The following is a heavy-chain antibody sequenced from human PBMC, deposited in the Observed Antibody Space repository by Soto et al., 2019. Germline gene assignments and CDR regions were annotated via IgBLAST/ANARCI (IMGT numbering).Heavy chain of an antibody. J-gene: IGHJ4*02. D-gene: IGHD5-12*01. Sequence: SETLSLTCTVSGGSISSYYWSWIRQPPGKGLEWIGYIYYSGSTNYNPSLKSRVTISVDTSKNQFSLKLSSVTAADTAVYYCARLRGGYEVDYWGQGTLVTVSS. CDR3: ARLRGGYEVDY. CDR2: IYYSGST. V-gene: IGHV4-59*08. CDR1: GGSISSYY.